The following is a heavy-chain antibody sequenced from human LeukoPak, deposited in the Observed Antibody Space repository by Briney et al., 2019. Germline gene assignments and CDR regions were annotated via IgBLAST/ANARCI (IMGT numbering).Heavy chain of an antibody. Sequence: GASLRLSCAASGFPFSSYAMSWPRQAPGKALEWVSANSGSGGSTYYADSVKGRFTISRDNSKNTLYLQMYSLRAEDTAVYYCAKPKGTHCSSTSCYLSGFDYWGQGTLVTVSS. J-gene: IGHJ4*02. V-gene: IGHV3-23*01. D-gene: IGHD2-2*01. CDR3: AKPKGTHCSSTSCYLSGFDY. CDR1: GFPFSSYA. CDR2: NSGSGGST.